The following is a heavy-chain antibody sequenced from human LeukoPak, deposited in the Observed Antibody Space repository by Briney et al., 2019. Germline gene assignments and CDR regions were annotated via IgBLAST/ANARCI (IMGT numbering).Heavy chain of an antibody. J-gene: IGHJ6*03. V-gene: IGHV4-4*07. CDR3: ARGIYGSDPSYYYYYYMDV. Sequence: PSETLSLTCTVSGVSISSYYGSWIRQPAGKGLEWIGRIYPSGSTNYNPSLKSRVTMSVDTSKNQFYLKLSSVTAADTAVYYCARGIYGSDPSYYYYYYMDVWGKGTTVTISS. CDR2: IYPSGST. CDR1: GVSISSYY. D-gene: IGHD3-10*01.